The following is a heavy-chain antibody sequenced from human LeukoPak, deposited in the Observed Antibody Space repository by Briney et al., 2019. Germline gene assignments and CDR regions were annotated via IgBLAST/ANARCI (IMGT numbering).Heavy chain of an antibody. Sequence: GGSLRLSCAASGFPFSSYWMSWVRQAPGKGLEWVANIKKDGSDKYYVDSVKGRVTISRDNAKNSLYLQMNSLRAEDRAVYYCATVPGTSNYYGSGSPDYWGQGTLVTVSS. CDR1: GFPFSSYW. CDR3: ATVPGTSNYYGSGSPDY. V-gene: IGHV3-7*01. CDR2: IKKDGSDK. J-gene: IGHJ4*02. D-gene: IGHD3-10*01.